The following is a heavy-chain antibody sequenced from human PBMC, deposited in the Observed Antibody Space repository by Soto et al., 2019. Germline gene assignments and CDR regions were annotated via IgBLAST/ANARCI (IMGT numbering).Heavy chain of an antibody. CDR1: GGSISSSNW. V-gene: IGHV4-4*02. D-gene: IGHD1-26*01. CDR3: ARVSVSYYYGMAV. J-gene: IGHJ6*02. CDR2: IYHSGST. Sequence: QVQLQESGPGLVKPSGTLSLTCAVSGGSISSSNWWSWVRQPPGKGLEWNGEIYHSGSTNYNPSLKSRVTISVDKSENQFPLKLSSVTAADTAVYYCARVSVSYYYGMAVWGQGTTVTVSS.